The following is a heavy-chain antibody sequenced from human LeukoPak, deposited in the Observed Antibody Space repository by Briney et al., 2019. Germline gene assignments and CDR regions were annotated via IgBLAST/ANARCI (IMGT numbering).Heavy chain of an antibody. J-gene: IGHJ5*02. CDR3: ARGPDYFYNWFDP. D-gene: IGHD3-16*01. Sequence: SETLSLTCTVSGDSINSNNYYWGWIRQPPGKGLEWVGSIYYSGSTYYIPSLKSRVTISVDTSKNQFSLKVRSVTAADTAVYYCARGPDYFYNWFDPWGQGTLVTVSS. V-gene: IGHV4-39*07. CDR1: GDSINSNNYY. CDR2: IYYSGST.